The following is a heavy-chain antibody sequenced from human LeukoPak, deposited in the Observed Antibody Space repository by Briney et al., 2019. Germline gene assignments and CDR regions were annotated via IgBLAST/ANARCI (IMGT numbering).Heavy chain of an antibody. V-gene: IGHV4-59*01. D-gene: IGHD1-26*01. CDR1: GGSISSYY. CDR3: ARVSTGARYYYGMDV. J-gene: IGHJ6*02. Sequence: SETLSLTCTVSGGSISSYYWSWIRQPPGKGLEWIGYIYCSGSTNYNPSLKSRVTISVDTSKNQFSLKLSSVTAADTAVYYCARVSTGARYYYGMDVWGQGTTVTVSS. CDR2: IYCSGST.